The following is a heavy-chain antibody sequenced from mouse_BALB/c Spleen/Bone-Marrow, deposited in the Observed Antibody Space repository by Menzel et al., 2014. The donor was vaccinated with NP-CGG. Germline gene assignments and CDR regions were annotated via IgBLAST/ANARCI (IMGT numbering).Heavy chain of an antibody. J-gene: IGHJ3*01. CDR1: GFTFTDYY. Sequence: EVHLVESGGGLVQPGGSLRLSCATSGFTFTDYYMSWVRQPPGKALEWLGFIRNKANGYTTEYSASVKGRFTISRDNSQSILYLQMNSLRAKNSATYYCARDIGNYVRFAYWGQGTLVTVSA. CDR3: ARDIGNYVRFAY. CDR2: IRNKANGYTT. V-gene: IGHV7-3*02. D-gene: IGHD2-1*01.